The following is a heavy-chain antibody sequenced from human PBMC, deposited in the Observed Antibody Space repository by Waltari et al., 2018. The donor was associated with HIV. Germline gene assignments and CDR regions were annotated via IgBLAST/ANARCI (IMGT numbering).Heavy chain of an antibody. CDR2: INAGNGNT. CDR1: GYTFTSYA. Sequence: QVQLVQSGAEVKKPGASVKVSCKASGYTFTSYAMHWVRQAPGQRLEWMGWINAGNGNTKYSQKFQGRVTITRDTSASTAYMELSSLRSEDTAVYYCAREGDLVGAIPFSLDYWGQGTLVTVSS. J-gene: IGHJ4*02. V-gene: IGHV1-3*01. CDR3: AREGDLVGAIPFSLDY. D-gene: IGHD1-26*01.